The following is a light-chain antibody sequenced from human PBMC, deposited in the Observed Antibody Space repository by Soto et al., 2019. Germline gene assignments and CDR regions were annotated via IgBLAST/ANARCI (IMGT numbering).Light chain of an antibody. CDR1: QSVTRSF. Sequence: EIVLTQSPGTLSLSPGERVTLSCRASQSVTRSFLAWYQQKPGQAPRLLIYGASSRATGIPDRFSGSGSGIDCTLTISRLEPEDFAVYYCHQYGSSPQAFGPGTKVDI. CDR3: HQYGSSPQA. J-gene: IGKJ3*01. CDR2: GAS. V-gene: IGKV3-20*01.